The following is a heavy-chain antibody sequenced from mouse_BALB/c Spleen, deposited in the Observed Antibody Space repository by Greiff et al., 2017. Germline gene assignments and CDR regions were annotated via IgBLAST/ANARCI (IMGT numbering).Heavy chain of an antibody. J-gene: IGHJ2*01. Sequence: EVKLMESGGGLVKPGGSLKLSCAASGFTFSSYAMSWVRQTPEKRLEWVASISSGGSTYYPDSVKGRFTISRDNARNILYLQMSSLRSEDTAMYYCARGSGYGYYFDYWGQGTTLTVSS. V-gene: IGHV5-6-5*01. CDR2: ISSGGST. CDR1: GFTFSSYA. CDR3: ARGSGYGYYFDY. D-gene: IGHD1-2*01.